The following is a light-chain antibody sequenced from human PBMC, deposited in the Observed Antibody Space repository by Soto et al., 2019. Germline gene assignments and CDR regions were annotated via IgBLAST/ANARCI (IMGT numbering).Light chain of an antibody. J-gene: IGKJ1*01. CDR3: QQYNSYWWT. Sequence: QSPSTLSASVGDRVTITCRASQSISSWLAWYQQKPGKAPKLLIYKASSLESGVPSRFSGSGSGTEFTLTISSLQPDDFATYYCQQYNSYWWTFGQGTKV. CDR2: KAS. CDR1: QSISSW. V-gene: IGKV1-5*03.